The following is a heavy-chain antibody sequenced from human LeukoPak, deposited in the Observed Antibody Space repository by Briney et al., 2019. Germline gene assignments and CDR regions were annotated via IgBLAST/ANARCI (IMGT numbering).Heavy chain of an antibody. D-gene: IGHD2-21*02. J-gene: IGHJ5*02. V-gene: IGHV3-33*01. CDR2: KWYDGSNK. CDR3: ARDRVRGDFNWFDP. CDR1: GFTFSSYG. Sequence: PGRSLRLSCAASGFTFSSYGMHWVRQAPGKGLEGVAVKWYDGSNKYYADSVKGRFTISRDNSKNTLYLQMNSLRAEDTAVYYCARDRVRGDFNWFDPWGQGTLVTVSS.